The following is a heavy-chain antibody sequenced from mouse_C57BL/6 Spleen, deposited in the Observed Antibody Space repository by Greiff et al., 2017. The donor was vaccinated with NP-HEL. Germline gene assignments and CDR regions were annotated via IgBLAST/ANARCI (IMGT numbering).Heavy chain of an antibody. Sequence: VQGVESGAELVRPGTSVKVSCKASGYAFTNYLIEWVKQRPGQGLEWIGVINPGSGGTNYNEKFKGKATLTADKSSSTAYMQLSSLTSEDSAVYFCAREKNAMDYWGQGTSVTVSS. J-gene: IGHJ4*01. CDR2: INPGSGGT. V-gene: IGHV1-54*01. CDR3: AREKNAMDY. CDR1: GYAFTNYL.